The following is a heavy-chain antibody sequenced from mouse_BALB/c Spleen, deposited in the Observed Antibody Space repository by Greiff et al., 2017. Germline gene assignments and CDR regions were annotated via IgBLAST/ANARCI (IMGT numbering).Heavy chain of an antibody. CDR1: GFTFSSFG. Sequence: EVKLMESGGGLVQPGGSRKLSCAASGFTFSSFGMHWVRQAPEKGLEWVAYISSGSSTIYYADTVKGRFTISRDNPKNTLFLQMTSLRSEDTAMYYCARSYYGSSPYYYAMDYWGQGTSVTVSS. CDR2: ISSGSSTI. J-gene: IGHJ4*01. CDR3: ARSYYGSSPYYYAMDY. V-gene: IGHV5-17*02. D-gene: IGHD1-1*01.